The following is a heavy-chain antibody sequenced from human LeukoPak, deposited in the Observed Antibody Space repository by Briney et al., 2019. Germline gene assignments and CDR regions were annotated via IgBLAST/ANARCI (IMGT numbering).Heavy chain of an antibody. D-gene: IGHD6-13*01. V-gene: IGHV3-33*01. J-gene: IGHJ4*02. CDR2: IWYDGSNK. Sequence: GGSLRLSCAASGFTFSSYGMHWVRQAPGKGLEWVAVIWYDGSNKYYADSVKGRFTISRDNSKNTLYLQTNSLRAEDTAVYYCARDGYSKKIDYWGQGTLVTVSS. CDR3: ARDGYSKKIDY. CDR1: GFTFSSYG.